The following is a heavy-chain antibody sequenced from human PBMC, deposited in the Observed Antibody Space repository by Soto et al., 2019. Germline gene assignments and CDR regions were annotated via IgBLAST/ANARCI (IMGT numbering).Heavy chain of an antibody. Sequence: EVQLLESGGGLVQPGGSLRLSCAPSGFTFSSYAMNWVRQAPGKGLEWVAAITLSGGTRYYTDSVKGRFTISRDNSKNTLYLQMNSLRAEDTAIYYSAKGPLGAVAGTERYFDSWGQGTLVTVSS. CDR2: ITLSGGTR. CDR1: GFTFSSYA. CDR3: AKGPLGAVAGTERYFDS. V-gene: IGHV3-23*01. D-gene: IGHD6-19*01. J-gene: IGHJ4*02.